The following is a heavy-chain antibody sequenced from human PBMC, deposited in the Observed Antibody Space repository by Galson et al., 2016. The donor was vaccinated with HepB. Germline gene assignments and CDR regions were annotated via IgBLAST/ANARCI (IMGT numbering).Heavy chain of an antibody. V-gene: IGHV3-33*06. J-gene: IGHJ4*02. CDR3: AKSKGGVWSYYFDY. CDR1: AFTFSTYG. D-gene: IGHD6-19*01. CDR2: IWTDGSNT. Sequence: SLRLSCAASAFTFSTYGMHWVRQAPGKGLEWVAGIWTDGSNTYYADSVKGRFTISRDNSKNTLYLQMNSLRAEDTAVYYCAKSKGGVWSYYFDYWGQGTLGTVSS.